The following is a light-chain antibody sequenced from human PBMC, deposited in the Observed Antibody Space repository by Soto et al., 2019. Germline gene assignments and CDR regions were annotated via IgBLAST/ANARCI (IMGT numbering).Light chain of an antibody. CDR1: QSVSSY. V-gene: IGKV3-11*01. CDR2: DAS. J-gene: IGKJ5*01. CDR3: QQRSNWPPRIT. Sequence: EIVLTQSPATLSLSPGERATLSCRASQSVSSYLAWYQQKPGQAPRLLIYDASTRATGIPARFSCSGSGTDFTLTISSLEPEDFEVYYCQQRSNWPPRITFGQGTRLEIK.